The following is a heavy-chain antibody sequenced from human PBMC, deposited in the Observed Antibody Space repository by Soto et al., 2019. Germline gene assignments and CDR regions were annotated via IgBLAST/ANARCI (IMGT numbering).Heavy chain of an antibody. Sequence: QAQLVQSGAEMKQPGSSVKVSCKASGGTYSSYPINWVRKAPRHGLEWLGSFPPALGTANYPKKFQDRLTITAHTSARTTYLELSSLRSEDTGLYYCAREGGEGYGWEGSWFLEIWVRGTLVTVSS. J-gene: IGHJ2*01. D-gene: IGHD3-16*01. CDR3: AREGGEGYGWEGSWFLEI. V-gene: IGHV1-69*06. CDR2: FPPALGTA. CDR1: GGTYSSYP.